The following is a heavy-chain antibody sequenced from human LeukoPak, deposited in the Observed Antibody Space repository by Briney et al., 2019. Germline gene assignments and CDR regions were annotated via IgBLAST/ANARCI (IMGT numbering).Heavy chain of an antibody. J-gene: IGHJ4*02. CDR3: TRQNCTGATCSYAVC. CDR2: IRTKTRNYAA. CDR1: GFPYSDSY. D-gene: IGHD2-8*02. Sequence: GGSLRLSCAVSGFPYSDSYMHWVRQASGKGLEWVGLIRTKTRNYAATYAESVKGRFTISRDDSKNTAYLQMNSLKMEDTAVYYCTRQNCTGATCSYAVCWGQGTLVTVSS. V-gene: IGHV3-73*01.